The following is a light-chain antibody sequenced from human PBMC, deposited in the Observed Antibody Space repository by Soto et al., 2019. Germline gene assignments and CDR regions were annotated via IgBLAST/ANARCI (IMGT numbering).Light chain of an antibody. CDR3: QQSFSNPGT. CDR1: QSISSF. J-gene: IGKJ5*01. V-gene: IGKV1-39*01. CDR2: VAS. Sequence: DIQMTQSPSSLSASVGDRVTITCRASQSISSFLNWYQPKPGKAPNLLIYVASRLQSGVPSRFSGSGSGTDFTLTISNLQPEDFATYYCQQSFSNPGTFGQGTRLEIK.